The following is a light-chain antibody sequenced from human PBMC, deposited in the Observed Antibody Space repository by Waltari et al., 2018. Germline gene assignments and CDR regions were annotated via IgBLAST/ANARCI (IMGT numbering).Light chain of an antibody. CDR2: WAS. J-gene: IGKJ4*01. Sequence: DIVMTQSPDSLAVSLGERATINCKSSQRILSASNNKNYIAWYQQKPGQPPKLLIHWASTRQSGVPDRFSASGSGTDFTLTISSLQAEDVAVYYCQQYSTVPVTFGGGTKVEIK. V-gene: IGKV4-1*01. CDR3: QQYSTVPVT. CDR1: QRILSASNNKNY.